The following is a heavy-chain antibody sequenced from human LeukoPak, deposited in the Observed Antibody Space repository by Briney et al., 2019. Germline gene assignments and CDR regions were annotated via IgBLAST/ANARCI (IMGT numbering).Heavy chain of an antibody. V-gene: IGHV1-46*01. Sequence: ASVKVSCKAFGYTFTTYYIHWVRQAPGQGLEWMGIINPSVGTTKSPDKFQGRVTMTRDTSTSIVYMELSSLRSEDTAVYYCARGRDSSDYWGQGTLVTVSS. CDR1: GYTFTTYY. CDR2: INPSVGTT. D-gene: IGHD3-22*01. J-gene: IGHJ4*02. CDR3: ARGRDSSDY.